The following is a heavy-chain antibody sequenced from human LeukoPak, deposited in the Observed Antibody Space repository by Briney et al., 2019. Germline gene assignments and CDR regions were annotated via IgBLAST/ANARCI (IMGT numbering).Heavy chain of an antibody. CDR2: IIPIFGTA. D-gene: IGHD3-22*01. V-gene: IGHV1-69*06. CDR1: GGTFSSYA. J-gene: IGHJ4*02. CDR3: ARDQVNYYDSSGYYSVYFDY. Sequence: SVKVSCKASGGTFSSYAISWVRQAPGQGLEWMGGIIPIFGTANYAQKFQGRVTITADKSTSTAYMELSSLRSEDTAVYYCARDQVNYYDSSGYYSVYFDYWGQGTLVTVSS.